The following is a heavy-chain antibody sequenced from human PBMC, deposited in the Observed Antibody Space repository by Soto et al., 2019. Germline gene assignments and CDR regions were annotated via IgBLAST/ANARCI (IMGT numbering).Heavy chain of an antibody. CDR2: ISAYNGNT. CDR1: GYTFTSYG. V-gene: IGHV1-18*04. Sequence: GAPAKHSCKASGYTFTSYGISWVRQATGQGLEWMGWISAYNGNTNYAQKLQGRVTMTTDTSTSTAYMELRSLRSDDTAVYYCARDLDDYGDYYYGMDVWGQGTTVTGSS. CDR3: ARDLDDYGDYYYGMDV. D-gene: IGHD4-17*01. J-gene: IGHJ6*02.